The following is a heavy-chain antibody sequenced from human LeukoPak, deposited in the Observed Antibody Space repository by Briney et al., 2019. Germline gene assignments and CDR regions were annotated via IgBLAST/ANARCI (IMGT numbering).Heavy chain of an antibody. J-gene: IGHJ3*02. D-gene: IGHD5-24*01. V-gene: IGHV1-18*01. CDR2: ISAYDGNT. CDR3: ARDFGMFTISHGDAFAI. Sequence: ASVKVSCKASGYTFDNYGISWVRQAPGQGLEWMGWISAYDGNTNYANKLQGRVTVTTDASTSTAFMELRSLTSDDTAVYFCARDFGMFTISHGDAFAIWGQGTVVTVSS. CDR1: GYTFDNYG.